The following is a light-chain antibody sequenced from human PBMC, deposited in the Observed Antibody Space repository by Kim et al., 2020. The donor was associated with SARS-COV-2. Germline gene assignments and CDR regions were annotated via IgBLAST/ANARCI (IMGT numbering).Light chain of an antibody. CDR2: EVN. J-gene: IGLJ2*01. CDR1: STDVGSYNS. CDR3: SSYAGRNIVV. Sequence: GQSVTISRTGTSTDVGSYNSVSWYQRHPGEAPKLIIYEVNKRPSGVPHRFSGSKSGNTASPTVSGLQAEDEAHYYCSSYAGRNIVVFGGGTQLTVL. V-gene: IGLV2-8*01.